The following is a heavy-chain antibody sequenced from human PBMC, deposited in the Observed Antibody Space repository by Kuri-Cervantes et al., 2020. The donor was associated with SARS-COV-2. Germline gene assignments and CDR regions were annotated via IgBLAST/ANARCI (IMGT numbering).Heavy chain of an antibody. CDR3: ASTQISYGGNSGSYWYFDL. D-gene: IGHD4-23*01. V-gene: IGHV3-53*01. CDR2: IYSGGST. Sequence: GESLKISCAASGFTVSSNYTSWVRQAPGKGLEWVSVIYSGGSTYYADSVKGRFTISRDNSKNTLYLQMNSLRAEDTAAYYCASTQISYGGNSGSYWYFDLWGRGTLVTVSS. CDR1: GFTVSSNY. J-gene: IGHJ2*01.